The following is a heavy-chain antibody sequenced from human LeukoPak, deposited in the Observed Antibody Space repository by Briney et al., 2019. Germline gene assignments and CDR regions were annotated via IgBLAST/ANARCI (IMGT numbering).Heavy chain of an antibody. CDR3: AKEGRSLQTY. CDR2: IKEDGTET. J-gene: IGHJ4*02. V-gene: IGHV3-7*03. D-gene: IGHD5-24*01. CDR1: GLTFSSYA. Sequence: PGGSLRLSCAASGLTFSSYAMHWVRQAPGKGLEWAANIKEDGTETYYVDSVKGRFTISRDNAKNSLYLQMNSLRVEDTAVYYCAKEGRSLQTYWGQGTLVTVSS.